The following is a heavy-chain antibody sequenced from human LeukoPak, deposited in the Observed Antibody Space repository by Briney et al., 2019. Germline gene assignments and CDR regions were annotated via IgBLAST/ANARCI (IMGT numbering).Heavy chain of an antibody. V-gene: IGHV3-48*03. CDR1: GFTFGSYE. J-gene: IGHJ4*02. D-gene: IGHD3-22*01. CDR3: ARDGYYYDSSGYYSYYFDY. Sequence: GGSLRLSCAASGFTFGSYEMNWVRQAPGKGLEWVSYISSSGSTIYYADSVKGRFTISRDNAKNSLYLQMNSLRAEDTAVYYCARDGYYYDSSGYYSYYFDYWGQGTLVTVSS. CDR2: ISSSGSTI.